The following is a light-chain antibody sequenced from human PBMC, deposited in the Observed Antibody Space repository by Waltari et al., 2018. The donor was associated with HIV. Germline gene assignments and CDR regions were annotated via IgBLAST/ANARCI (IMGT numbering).Light chain of an antibody. CDR3: TSYTGSNNFEV. Sequence: QSALTQPPSASGSPGQSVTISCTGTSSDVGGYNYVSWYQQHPGNAPKLMLYEVNKRPSGVPDRFSGSKSGNTASLTVSGLQAEDEADYYCTSYTGSNNFEVFGGGTKLTVL. V-gene: IGLV2-8*01. CDR2: EVN. CDR1: SSDVGGYNY. J-gene: IGLJ2*01.